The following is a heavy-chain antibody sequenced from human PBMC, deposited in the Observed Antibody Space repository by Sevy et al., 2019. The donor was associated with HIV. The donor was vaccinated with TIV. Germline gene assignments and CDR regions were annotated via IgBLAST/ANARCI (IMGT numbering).Heavy chain of an antibody. CDR1: GYSFTSYW. J-gene: IGHJ5*02. Sequence: GESLKISCKGSGYSFTSYWIGWVRQMPGKGLEWMGIIYPGDSDTRYSPSFQGQVTISADKSINTAYLQWSSLKASDTAMYYCARPSRYNQGWFDPWGQGTLVTVSS. CDR3: ARPSRYNQGWFDP. V-gene: IGHV5-51*01. CDR2: IYPGDSDT. D-gene: IGHD1-20*01.